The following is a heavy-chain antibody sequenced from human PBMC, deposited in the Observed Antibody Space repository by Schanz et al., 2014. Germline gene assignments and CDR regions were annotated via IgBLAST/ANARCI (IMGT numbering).Heavy chain of an antibody. V-gene: IGHV3-48*04. Sequence: EVQLVESGGGLVQPGRSLRLSCVASEFSFSSFGMNWVRQAPGKGLEWVSYISSSSSTIYYADSVKGRFTISRDNANNSLFLRMNSLRAEDTAVYYCARGRTFDYWGQGTLVTVSS. CDR2: ISSSSSTI. CDR3: ARGRTFDY. CDR1: EFSFSSFG. J-gene: IGHJ4*02.